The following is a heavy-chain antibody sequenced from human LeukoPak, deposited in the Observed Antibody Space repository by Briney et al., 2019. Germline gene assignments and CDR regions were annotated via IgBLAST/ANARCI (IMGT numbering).Heavy chain of an antibody. CDR1: GGTFSSYS. CDR3: ARRSGYDWGYFDY. J-gene: IGHJ4*02. CDR2: IIPSVGIA. Sequence: SVKVSCEASGGTFSSYSINWVRQAPGQGLEWMGRIIPSVGIANYAQMFQGRVTITADKSTTTAYMELSSLRSEDTAVYYCARRSGYDWGYFDYWGQGTQVTVSS. D-gene: IGHD5-12*01. V-gene: IGHV1-69*02.